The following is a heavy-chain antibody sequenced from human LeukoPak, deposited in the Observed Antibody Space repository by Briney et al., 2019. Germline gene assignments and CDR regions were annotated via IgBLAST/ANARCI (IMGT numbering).Heavy chain of an antibody. CDR1: GGTFSSYT. CDR2: LIPILGIA. Sequence: SVKVSCKASGGTFSSYTISWVRQAPVQGLEWMGRLIPILGIANYAQELQGRVTITADKSTSTAYMELSSLTSEDTAVYYCARYQYYYDSSGYPVDYWGQGTLVTVSS. D-gene: IGHD3-22*01. CDR3: ARYQYYYDSSGYPVDY. J-gene: IGHJ4*02. V-gene: IGHV1-69*02.